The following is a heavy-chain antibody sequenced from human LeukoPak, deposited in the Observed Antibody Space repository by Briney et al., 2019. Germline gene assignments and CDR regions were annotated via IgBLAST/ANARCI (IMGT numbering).Heavy chain of an antibody. Sequence: PSETLSLTCTVSGGSISSFYWSWIRQPPGKGLEWIGYIYYSGSTNYNPSLKSRVTISVDTSKNQFSLKLSSVTAADTAVYYCARDVVVPAAGFDYWGQGTLVTVSS. CDR1: GGSISSFY. CDR3: ARDVVVPAAGFDY. J-gene: IGHJ4*02. D-gene: IGHD2-2*01. CDR2: IYYSGST. V-gene: IGHV4-59*12.